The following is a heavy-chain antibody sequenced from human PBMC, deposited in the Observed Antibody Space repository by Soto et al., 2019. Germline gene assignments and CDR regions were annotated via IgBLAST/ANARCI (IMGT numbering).Heavy chain of an antibody. CDR1: GYTFTSYG. V-gene: IGHV1-18*01. CDR3: ARVSTDEVAYCGGDCYSPYYYYGMDV. J-gene: IGHJ6*02. Sequence: ASVKVSCKASGYTFTSYGISWVRQAPGQGLEWMGWISAYNGNTNYAQKLQGRVTMTTDTSTSTAYMELRSLRSDDTAVYYCARVSTDEVAYCGGDCYSPYYYYGMDVWGQGTTVTVSS. CDR2: ISAYNGNT. D-gene: IGHD2-21*02.